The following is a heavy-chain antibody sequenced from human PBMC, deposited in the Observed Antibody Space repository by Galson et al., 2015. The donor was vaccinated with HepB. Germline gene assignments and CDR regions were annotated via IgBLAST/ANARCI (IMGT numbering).Heavy chain of an antibody. J-gene: IGHJ4*02. CDR2: LTGSSDNT. D-gene: IGHD1-1*01. CDR1: GFTFSRNA. V-gene: IGHV3-23*01. CDR3: ARTTWRDKNWPIFDS. Sequence: SLRLSCAASGFTFSRNAMRWVRQAPGKGLEWVSSLTGSSDNTNIADSAKGRFSISRDNSKNTLYLQMNSLRVEDTAFYYCARTTWRDKNWPIFDSWGQGTLVTVSS.